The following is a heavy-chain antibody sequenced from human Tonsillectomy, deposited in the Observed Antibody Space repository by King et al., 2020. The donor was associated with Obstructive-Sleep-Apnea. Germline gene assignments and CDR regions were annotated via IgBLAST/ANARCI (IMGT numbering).Heavy chain of an antibody. CDR1: GFSLSTARMG. V-gene: IGHV2-26*01. J-gene: IGHJ6*04. D-gene: IGHD2-2*02. CDR2: IFSNDEK. Sequence: VTLKESGPVLVKPTETLTLTCTVSGFSLSTARMGVSWIRQPPGKALEWLAHIFSNDEKSYNTSLKSRLTISKDTSKSQVVLTMTNMDPVDTATYYCERVPFGIFCSGPGCYNNYSNYNVRDVGAKGPTAPAS. CDR3: ERVPFGIFCSGPGCYNNYSNYNVRDV.